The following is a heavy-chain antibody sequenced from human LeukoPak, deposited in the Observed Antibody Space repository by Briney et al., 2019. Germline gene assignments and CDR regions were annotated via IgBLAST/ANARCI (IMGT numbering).Heavy chain of an antibody. D-gene: IGHD6-6*01. CDR1: GGSISSYS. CDR3: ARLSGISFND. J-gene: IGHJ4*02. Sequence: SETLSLTCTVSGGSISSYSWSWIRQPPGKGLEYIGCIYTSGNTNYNPSLKSRVTISADTSKNQFSLKLSSVTAADTAVYYCARLSGISFNDWGQGTLVTVSS. V-gene: IGHV4-4*09. CDR2: IYTSGNT.